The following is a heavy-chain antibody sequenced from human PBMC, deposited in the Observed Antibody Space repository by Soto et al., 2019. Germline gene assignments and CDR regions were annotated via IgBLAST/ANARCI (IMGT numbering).Heavy chain of an antibody. CDR2: IYYSGST. D-gene: IGHD4-17*01. V-gene: IGHV4-59*08. CDR1: GGSISSYY. Sequence: PSETLSLTCTVSGGSISSYYWSWIRQPPGKGLEWIGYIYYSGSTNYNPSLKSRVTISVDTSKNQFSLKLSSVTAADTAVYYCASLANEGDYVDAFDVWGQGTMVTVSS. J-gene: IGHJ3*01. CDR3: ASLANEGDYVDAFDV.